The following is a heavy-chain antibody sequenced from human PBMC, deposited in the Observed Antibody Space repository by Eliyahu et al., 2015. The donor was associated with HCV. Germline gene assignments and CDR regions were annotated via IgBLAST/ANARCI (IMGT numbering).Heavy chain of an antibody. Sequence: QVQLVQSGAXVKKPGASVKVXCKASGYTFTGXYMHWVXQAPGQGLEWMGWINPNSGGTNYAQKFQGRVTMTRDTSISTAYMELSRLRSDDTAVYYCARDVMGATLAGGWGQGTLVTVSS. V-gene: IGHV1-2*02. CDR3: ARDVMGATLAGG. J-gene: IGHJ4*02. CDR2: INPNSGGT. CDR1: GYTFTGXY. D-gene: IGHD1-26*01.